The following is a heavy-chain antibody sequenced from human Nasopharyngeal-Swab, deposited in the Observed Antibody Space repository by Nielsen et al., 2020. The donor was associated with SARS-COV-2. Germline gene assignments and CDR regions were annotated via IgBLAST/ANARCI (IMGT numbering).Heavy chain of an antibody. V-gene: IGHV3-33*01. CDR1: GFTFSSYG. D-gene: IGHD6-13*01. Sequence: GGSLRLSWAASGFTFSSYGMHWVRQARGKGLEWVAVIWYDGSNKYYADAVKGRFTISRDNSKNTLYLQMNSLRAEDTAVYYCARDLGGAAAGTDYWGQGTLVTVSS. CDR2: IWYDGSNK. J-gene: IGHJ4*02. CDR3: ARDLGGAAAGTDY.